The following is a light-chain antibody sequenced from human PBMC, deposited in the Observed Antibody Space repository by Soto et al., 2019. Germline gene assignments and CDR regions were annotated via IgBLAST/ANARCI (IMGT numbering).Light chain of an antibody. V-gene: IGLV2-14*01. CDR3: SSYTTSSTLV. CDR1: SSDVGAYNY. CDR2: EVS. Sequence: QSVLTQPASVSGSPGQSITISCTGTSSDVGAYNYVSWYQQHPGKAPKLMIYEVSNRPSGVSNRFSGSKSGNTASLTISGLQAEDEADYYCSSYTTSSTLVLGGGTKLTVL. J-gene: IGLJ3*02.